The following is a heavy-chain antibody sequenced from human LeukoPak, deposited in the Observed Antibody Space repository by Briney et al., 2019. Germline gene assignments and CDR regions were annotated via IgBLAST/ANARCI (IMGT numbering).Heavy chain of an antibody. CDR2: IYYSGST. CDR3: ARDIAAAQDAFDI. V-gene: IGHV4-30-4*01. J-gene: IGHJ3*02. D-gene: IGHD6-13*01. CDR1: GGSISSGDYY. Sequence: SETLSLTCTVSGGSISSGDYYWSWIRQPPGKGLEWFGYIYYSGSTYYNPSLKSRVTISVDTSKNQFSLKLSSVTAADTAVYYCARDIAAAQDAFDIWGQGTMVTVSS.